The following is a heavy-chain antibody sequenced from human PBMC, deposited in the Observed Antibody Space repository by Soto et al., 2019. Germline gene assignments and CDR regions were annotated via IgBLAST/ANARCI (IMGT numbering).Heavy chain of an antibody. CDR3: AAKNSGYYPFDY. J-gene: IGHJ4*02. CDR1: GLTFSSFA. D-gene: IGHD3-22*01. CDR2: VSASGGTT. V-gene: IGHV3-23*01. Sequence: PGVSLRLSFAASGLTFSSFAVTWVRQAPGKGLEWVSLVSASGGTTFYADSVKGRFSISRDSSKNTLYLQMNSLTAEDTAVYYCAAKNSGYYPFDYWGQGTLVTVSS.